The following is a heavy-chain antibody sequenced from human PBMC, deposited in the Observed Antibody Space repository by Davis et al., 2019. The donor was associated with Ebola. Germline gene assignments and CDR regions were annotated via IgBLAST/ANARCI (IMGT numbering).Heavy chain of an antibody. CDR3: ASLPRRSYGMDV. V-gene: IGHV4-34*01. Sequence: GSLRLSCAVYGGSFSGYYWSWIRQPPGKGLEWIGEINHSGSTNYNPSLKSRVTISVDTSKNQFSLKLSSVTAADTAVYYCASLPRRSYGMDVWGQGTTVTVSS. CDR2: INHSGST. CDR1: GGSFSGYY. J-gene: IGHJ6*02.